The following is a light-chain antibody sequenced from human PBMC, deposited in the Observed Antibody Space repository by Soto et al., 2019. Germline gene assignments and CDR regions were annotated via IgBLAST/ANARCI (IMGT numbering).Light chain of an antibody. CDR2: EVS. CDR3: ISYTSGSTLYV. CDR1: SSDVGGFNY. Sequence: QSVLTQPPSASGSPGQSVTISCTGTSSDVGGFNYVSWYQQHPGKAPKLMISEVSNRPSGVSNRFSGSKSGNTASLTISGLQAEDEADYYCISYTSGSTLYVFGTGTKVTVL. J-gene: IGLJ1*01. V-gene: IGLV2-14*01.